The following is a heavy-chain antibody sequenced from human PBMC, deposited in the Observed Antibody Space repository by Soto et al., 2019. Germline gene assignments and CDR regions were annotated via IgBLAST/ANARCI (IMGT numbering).Heavy chain of an antibody. V-gene: IGHV3-74*01. J-gene: IGHJ3*01. CDR2: IHSDGSST. Sequence: EVQLVESGGGLVQPGESLRLSCAASGFTFSYCWMHWVRQAPGKGLVWVSRIHSDGSSTTYADSVKGRFSISRDNARNTVYLQMNSLRAEDTAVYYCARGDRGAFDLWGQGTVLTVSS. CDR1: GFTFSYCW. CDR3: ARGDRGAFDL. D-gene: IGHD1-26*01.